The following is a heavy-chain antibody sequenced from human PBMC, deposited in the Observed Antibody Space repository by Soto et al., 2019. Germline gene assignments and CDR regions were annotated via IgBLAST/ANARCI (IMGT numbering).Heavy chain of an antibody. J-gene: IGHJ4*02. CDR1: GFTFRSYS. CDR3: ARESRNYGDYGVTRY. CDR2: IRSSXSYI. Sequence: LXXSWAASGFTFRSYSMNWVRQAPGKGLDWVSSIRSSXSYIYXADSVTARSTXXRDNAKNXXYLQMNSLRAEDTAVYYCARESRNYGDYGVTRYWGQGTLVTVSS. V-gene: IGHV3-21*01. D-gene: IGHD4-17*01.